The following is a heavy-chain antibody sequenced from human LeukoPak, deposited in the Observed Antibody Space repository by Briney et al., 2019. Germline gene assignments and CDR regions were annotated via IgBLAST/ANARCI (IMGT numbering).Heavy chain of an antibody. V-gene: IGHV1-2*02. J-gene: IGHJ4*02. CDR2: INPNSGGT. CDR3: ARALTYGDYVDY. D-gene: IGHD4-17*01. CDR1: GYTFTVYY. Sequence: ASVKVSFKASGYTFTVYYMHWVRQAPGQGLEWMGWINPNSGGTNYAQKFQGRVTMTRDTSISTAYMELSRLRSDDTAVYYCARALTYGDYVDYWGQGTLVTVSS.